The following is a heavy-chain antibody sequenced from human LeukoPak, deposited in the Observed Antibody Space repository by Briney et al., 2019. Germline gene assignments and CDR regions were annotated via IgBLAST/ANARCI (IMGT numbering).Heavy chain of an antibody. CDR2: IYHSGST. J-gene: IGHJ4*02. V-gene: IGHV4-38-2*02. Sequence: NASETLSLTCFVSGGSISSGYYWGWIRQPPGKGLEWIGSIYHSGSTYYNPSLKSRVTISVDTSKNQFSLKLSSVTAADTAVYYCARGLPVAGTPLIYYFDYWGQGTLVTVSS. D-gene: IGHD6-19*01. CDR3: ARGLPVAGTPLIYYFDY. CDR1: GGSISSGYY.